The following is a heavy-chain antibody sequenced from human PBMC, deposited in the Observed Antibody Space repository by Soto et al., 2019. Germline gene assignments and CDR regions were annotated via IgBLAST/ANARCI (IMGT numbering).Heavy chain of an antibody. Sequence: QVQLVQSGAEVKKPGASVKVSCKASGYTFTSYGIIWVRQAPGQGLEWMGWISAYNGNTNYAQKLQGRVTMTTDTATSTAYVELRSLRSGDTAVYYCARCVSSDDFWSAYDYWGQGTLVTVSS. V-gene: IGHV1-18*01. CDR3: ARCVSSDDFWSAYDY. CDR2: ISAYNGNT. D-gene: IGHD3-3*01. CDR1: GYTFTSYG. J-gene: IGHJ4*02.